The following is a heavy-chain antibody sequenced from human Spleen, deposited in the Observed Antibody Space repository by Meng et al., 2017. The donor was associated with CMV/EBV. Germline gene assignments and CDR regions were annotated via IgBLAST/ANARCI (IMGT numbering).Heavy chain of an antibody. Sequence: GESLKISCAASGFTFSSHGMHWVRQAPGKGLEWVAFIEDDGSNENYGDSVKGRFTVSRDNSKNSLYLQMNSLRAEDTALYYCAKEDYWGQGTLVTVSS. CDR2: IEDDGSNE. CDR1: GFTFSSHG. CDR3: AKEDY. J-gene: IGHJ4*02. V-gene: IGHV3-30*02.